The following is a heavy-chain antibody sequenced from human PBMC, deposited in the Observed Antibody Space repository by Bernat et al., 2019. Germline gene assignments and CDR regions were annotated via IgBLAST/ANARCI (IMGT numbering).Heavy chain of an antibody. CDR3: AKEVGYCSGGSCYYYYGMDV. CDR2: ISYDGSNK. D-gene: IGHD2-15*01. V-gene: IGHV3-30*18. J-gene: IGHJ6*02. CDR1: GFTFSSYG. Sequence: QVQLVESGGGVVQPGRSLRLSCAASGFTFSSYGMHWVRQAPGQGLERVAVISYDGSNKYYAESVKGRFTISRDNSKNTLYLQMNSVRAEDTAVYYCAKEVGYCSGGSCYYYYGMDVWGQGTTVTVSS.